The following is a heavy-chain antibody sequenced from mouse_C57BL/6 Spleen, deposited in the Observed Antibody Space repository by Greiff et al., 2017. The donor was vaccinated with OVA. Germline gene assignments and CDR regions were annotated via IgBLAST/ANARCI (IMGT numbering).Heavy chain of an antibody. CDR1: GYAFTNYL. D-gene: IGHD1-1*01. V-gene: IGHV1-54*01. J-gene: IGHJ2*01. Sequence: VQLQESGAELVRPGTSVKVSCKASGYAFTNYLIEWVKQRPGQGLEWIGVINPGSGGTNYNEKFKGKATLTADKSSSTAYMQLSSLTSEDSAVYFCARYGTTGSFDYWGQGTTLTVSS. CDR3: ARYGTTGSFDY. CDR2: INPGSGGT.